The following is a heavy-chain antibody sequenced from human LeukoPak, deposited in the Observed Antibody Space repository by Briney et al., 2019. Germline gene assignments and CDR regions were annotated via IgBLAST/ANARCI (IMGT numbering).Heavy chain of an antibody. V-gene: IGHV4-39*01. CDR3: ARRKDSYSSGFDY. D-gene: IGHD6-19*01. Sequence: SETLSLTCTVPGGSISSSSYYWGWIRQPPGKGLEWIGSIYYSGSTYYNPSLKSRVTISVDTSKNQFSLKLSSVTAADTAVYYCARRKDSYSSGFDYWGQGTLVTVSS. CDR1: GGSISSSSYY. J-gene: IGHJ4*02. CDR2: IYYSGST.